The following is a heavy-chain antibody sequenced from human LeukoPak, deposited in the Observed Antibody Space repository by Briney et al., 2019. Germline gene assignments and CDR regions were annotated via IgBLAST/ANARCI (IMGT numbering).Heavy chain of an antibody. D-gene: IGHD2-15*01. CDR3: ARGVPRYCSGGSCYMYAFDI. J-gene: IGHJ3*02. CDR2: INHSGST. Sequence: SETLSLTCAVYGGSFSGYYWSWIRQPPGKGLEWIGEINHSGSTNYNPSLKSRVTISVDTSKNQFSLKLSSVTAADTAVYYCARGVPRYCSGGSCYMYAFDIWGQGTMVTVPS. V-gene: IGHV4-34*01. CDR1: GGSFSGYY.